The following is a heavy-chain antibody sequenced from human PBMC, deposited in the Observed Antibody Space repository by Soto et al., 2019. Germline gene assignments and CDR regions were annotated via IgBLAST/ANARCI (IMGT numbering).Heavy chain of an antibody. Sequence: QVQLQESGPGLVKPSETLSLTCTVSGGSITNYYWSWIRQPPGKGLEWIGYIYYSGGINYNPSLKSRITISVDTSKDQFSLKLSSVTAADAAVYYCARVGCISTNCYFSSDGRGWFDPWGQGTPVTVSS. D-gene: IGHD2-2*01. V-gene: IGHV4-59*01. CDR3: ARVGCISTNCYFSSDGRGWFDP. CDR2: IYYSGGI. J-gene: IGHJ5*02. CDR1: GGSITNYY.